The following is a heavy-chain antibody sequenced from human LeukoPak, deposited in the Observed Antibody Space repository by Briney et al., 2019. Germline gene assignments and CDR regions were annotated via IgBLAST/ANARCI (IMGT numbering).Heavy chain of an antibody. CDR1: GYTFTGYY. D-gene: IGHD2-2*01. CDR2: INPNSGGT. Sequence: GASVKVSCKASGYTFTGYYMHWVRQAPGHGLEWMGWINPNSGGTNYAQKFQGGVTMTRDTSISTAYMELSRLRSDDTAVYYCARDGPGYCSSTSCSPDYWGQGTLVTVSS. V-gene: IGHV1-2*02. CDR3: ARDGPGYCSSTSCSPDY. J-gene: IGHJ4*02.